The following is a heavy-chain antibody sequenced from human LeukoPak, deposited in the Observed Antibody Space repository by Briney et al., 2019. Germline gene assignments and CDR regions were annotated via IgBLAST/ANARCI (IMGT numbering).Heavy chain of an antibody. J-gene: IGHJ4*02. CDR3: ATDQRYAFDY. Sequence: GGSLRLSCAASGFTFRSYAMSWVRQAPGKGLEWVSAISGSGGSTYYADSVKGRFTISRDNSKNTLYLQMNSLRDDDTAVYYCATDQRYAFDYWGQGILVTVSS. CDR2: ISGSGGST. V-gene: IGHV3-23*01. D-gene: IGHD3-9*01. CDR1: GFTFRSYA.